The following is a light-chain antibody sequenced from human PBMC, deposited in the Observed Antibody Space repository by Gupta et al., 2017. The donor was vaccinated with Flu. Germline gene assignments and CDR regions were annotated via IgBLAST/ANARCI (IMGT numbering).Light chain of an antibody. CDR1: LGLRHTDRQHY. J-gene: IGKJ3*01. CDR2: ERS. V-gene: IGKV2D-29*01. CDR3: RQSIQRPLP. Sequence: VPTGVPSCTLCPSNLGLRHTDRQHYFYSYRPNPGQPPQLLLYERSNRGLGVPHRFSGRGSGTAFTLKISCVEAADVGVYYLRQSIQRPLPFGPGTSVDIK.